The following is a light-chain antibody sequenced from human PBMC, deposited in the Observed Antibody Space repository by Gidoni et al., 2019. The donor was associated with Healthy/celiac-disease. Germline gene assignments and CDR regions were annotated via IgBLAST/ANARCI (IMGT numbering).Light chain of an antibody. CDR1: QSVSSN. CDR3: KQYNKWPPLT. V-gene: IGKV3-15*01. Sequence: EIVMTQSPATLSVSPGERAPLSCRASQSVSSNLAWYQQKPGQAPRLLIYGASTRATGIPARFSGSGSGTEFTLTISSLQAEDFAVYYCKQYNKWPPLTFGGGTKVEIK. CDR2: GAS. J-gene: IGKJ4*01.